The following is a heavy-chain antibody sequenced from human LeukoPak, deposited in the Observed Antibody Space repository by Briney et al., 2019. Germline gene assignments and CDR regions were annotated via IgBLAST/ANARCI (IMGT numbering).Heavy chain of an antibody. CDR3: ARVGYSYVINDWSRTGLGAYPTKYYYHMDV. CDR2: INHSGST. D-gene: IGHD5-18*01. V-gene: IGHV4-34*01. CDR1: GLSFSGYY. Sequence: SETLSLTCAVYGLSFSGYYWSWIRQPPGKGLEWIGEINHSGSTNYNPSLKRRVIISGDPSKHQYSLKLSPVTAADTPVYFCARVGYSYVINDWSRTGLGAYPTKYYYHMDVWRKGTTVTVS. J-gene: IGHJ6*03.